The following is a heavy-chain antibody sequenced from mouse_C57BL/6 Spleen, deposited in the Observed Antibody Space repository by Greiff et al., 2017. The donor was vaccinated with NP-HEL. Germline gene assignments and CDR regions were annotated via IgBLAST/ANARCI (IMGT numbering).Heavy chain of an antibody. CDR1: GYTFTEYT. J-gene: IGHJ4*01. CDR3: ARHETHYDYEGLYAMDY. D-gene: IGHD2-4*01. Sequence: QVQLQQSGAELVKPGASVKLSCKASGYTFTEYTIHWVKQRSGQGLEWIGWFYPGSGSIKYNEKFKDKATLTADKSSSTVYMELSRLTSEDSAVYFCARHETHYDYEGLYAMDYWGQGTSVTVSS. V-gene: IGHV1-62-2*01. CDR2: FYPGSGSI.